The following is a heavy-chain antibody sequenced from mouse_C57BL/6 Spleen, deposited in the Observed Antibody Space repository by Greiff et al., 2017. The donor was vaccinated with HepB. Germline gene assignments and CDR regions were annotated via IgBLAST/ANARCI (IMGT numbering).Heavy chain of an antibody. CDR1: GYTFTSYW. CDR3: ARGGYDYGAWFAY. V-gene: IGHV1-69*01. D-gene: IGHD2-4*01. CDR2: IDPSDSYT. Sequence: VQLQQPGAELVMPGASVKLSCKASGYTFTSYWMHWVKQRPGQGLEWIGEIDPSDSYTNYNQKFKGKSTLTVDKSSSTAYMQLSSLTSEDSAVYYCARGGYDYGAWFAYWGQGTLVTVSA. J-gene: IGHJ3*01.